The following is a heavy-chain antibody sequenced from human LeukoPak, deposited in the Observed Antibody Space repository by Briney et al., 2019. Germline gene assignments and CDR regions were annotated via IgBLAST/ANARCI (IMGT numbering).Heavy chain of an antibody. Sequence: PGGSLRLSCAASGFTFSSYGMHWVRQAPGKGLEWVAVIWYDGSNKYYADSVKGRFTISRDNSKNTLYLQMNSLRAEDTAVYYCAKDHYYGSGSQNWFDPWGQGTLVTLSS. CDR2: IWYDGSNK. V-gene: IGHV3-33*06. D-gene: IGHD3-10*01. J-gene: IGHJ5*02. CDR3: AKDHYYGSGSQNWFDP. CDR1: GFTFSSYG.